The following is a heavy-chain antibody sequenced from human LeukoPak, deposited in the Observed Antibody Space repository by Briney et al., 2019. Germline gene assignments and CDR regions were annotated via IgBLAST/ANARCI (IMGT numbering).Heavy chain of an antibody. J-gene: IGHJ4*02. Sequence: ESGGSLRLSCAASGFTFSSYWMSWVRQAPGKGLEWVANIKQDGSEKYYVDSVKGRFTISRDNAKNSLYLQMNSLRAEDTAVYYCARDPINSSGSGGFWGQGTLVTVSS. CDR1: GFTFSSYW. CDR2: IKQDGSEK. CDR3: ARDPINSSGSGGF. D-gene: IGHD6-19*01. V-gene: IGHV3-7*01.